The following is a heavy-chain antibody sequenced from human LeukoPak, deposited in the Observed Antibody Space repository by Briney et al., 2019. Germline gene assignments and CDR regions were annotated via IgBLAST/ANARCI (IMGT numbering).Heavy chain of an antibody. CDR1: GDSVSSNSAA. V-gene: IGHV6-1*01. CDR2: TYYGSKWYN. D-gene: IGHD2-2*01. J-gene: IGHJ3*02. Sequence: SQTLSLTCAISGDSVSSNSAAWNWIRQSPSRGLEWLGWTYYGSKWYNDYAVSVKSRITINPDTSKNQFSLQLNSVTPEDTAVYYCAREGYCSSTSCADAFDIWGQGTMVTVSS. CDR3: AREGYCSSTSCADAFDI.